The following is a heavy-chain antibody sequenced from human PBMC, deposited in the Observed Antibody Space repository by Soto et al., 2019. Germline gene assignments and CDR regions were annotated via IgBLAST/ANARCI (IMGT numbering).Heavy chain of an antibody. V-gene: IGHV1-46*01. Sequence: ASVKVSCKESGYTFTSYYMHWVRQAPGQGLEWMGIINPSGGSTSYAQKFQGRVTMTRDTSTSTVYMELSSLRSEDTAVYYCARAPPNYVGSYYFDYWGQGTLVTVSS. CDR1: GYTFTSYY. CDR2: INPSGGST. J-gene: IGHJ4*02. D-gene: IGHD4-4*01. CDR3: ARAPPNYVGSYYFDY.